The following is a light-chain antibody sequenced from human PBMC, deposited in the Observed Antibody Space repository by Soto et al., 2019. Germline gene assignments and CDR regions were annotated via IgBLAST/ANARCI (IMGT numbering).Light chain of an antibody. CDR1: QSVGSF. Sequence: EIVLTQSPATLSLSPGERATLSCRASQSVGSFLAWYQQKPGQAPRPLIYDTSIRATGIPARFSGSGSGTDFTLTISSLEPEDFAVYYCQQRNSWPPTFTFGQGTRLEI. V-gene: IGKV3-11*01. CDR3: QQRNSWPPTFT. CDR2: DTS. J-gene: IGKJ5*01.